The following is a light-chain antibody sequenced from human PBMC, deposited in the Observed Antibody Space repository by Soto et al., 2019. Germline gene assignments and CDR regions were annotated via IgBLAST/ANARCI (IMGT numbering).Light chain of an antibody. Sequence: DIQMTQSPSTLSGSVGDRVTITCRASQTISSWLAWYQQKPGKAPKLQIYKASTLKSGVPSRFSGSGSGTEFTLTISSLQPDDFATYYCQHYNSYSDAFGQGTKVDIK. CDR1: QTISSW. CDR3: QHYNSYSDA. V-gene: IGKV1-5*03. J-gene: IGKJ1*01. CDR2: KAS.